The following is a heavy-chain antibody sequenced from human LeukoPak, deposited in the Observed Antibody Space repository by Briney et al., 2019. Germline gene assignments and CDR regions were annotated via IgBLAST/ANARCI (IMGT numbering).Heavy chain of an antibody. CDR1: GGSINSYY. V-gene: IGHV4-59*08. J-gene: IGHJ5*02. CDR2: IYYSGST. CDR3: ARHNIRDSSSSFTP. Sequence: SETLPLTCTVSGGSINSYYWSWLRQPPGKGLEWIGYIYYSGSTNYNPSLKSRVTISVDTSKNQFSLKLSSVTAADTAVYYCARHNIRDSSSSFTPWGQGTLVTVSS. D-gene: IGHD6-13*01.